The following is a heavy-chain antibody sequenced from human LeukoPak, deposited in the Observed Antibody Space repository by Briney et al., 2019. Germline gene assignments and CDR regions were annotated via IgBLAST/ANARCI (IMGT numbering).Heavy chain of an antibody. D-gene: IGHD2-2*01. Sequence: ASVKVSCKASGYTFTGYYMHWVRQAPGQGLEWMGWINPNSGGTSYAQKFQGKVTMTRDTSISTAYMELSRLRSDDTAVYYCARVGYCSSTSCYPPNVWGKGTTVTVSS. J-gene: IGHJ6*04. CDR3: ARVGYCSSTSCYPPNV. CDR1: GYTFTGYY. CDR2: INPNSGGT. V-gene: IGHV1-2*02.